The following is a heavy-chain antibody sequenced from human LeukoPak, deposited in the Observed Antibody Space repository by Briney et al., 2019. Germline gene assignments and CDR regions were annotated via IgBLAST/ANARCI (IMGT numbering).Heavy chain of an antibody. J-gene: IGHJ4*02. V-gene: IGHV3-23*01. CDR1: GFTFGSYA. Sequence: GGSLRLSCAVSGFTFGSYAMSWVRQAPGRGLEWVSGISASGGNTYYADSVKGRFTISRDNSKNTLYLQMNSLRAEDTAVYYCAKDQVAPYSSSLKGIVRYFDYWGQGTLVTVSS. D-gene: IGHD6-6*01. CDR2: ISASGGNT. CDR3: AKDQVAPYSSSLKGIVRYFDY.